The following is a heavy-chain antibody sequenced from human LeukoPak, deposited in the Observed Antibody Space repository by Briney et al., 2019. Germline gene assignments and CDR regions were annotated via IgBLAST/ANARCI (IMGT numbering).Heavy chain of an antibody. CDR3: ARGSVVVPAKSRGMDV. V-gene: IGHV4-34*01. D-gene: IGHD2-2*01. J-gene: IGHJ6*04. CDR1: GGSFSGYY. Sequence: PSETLSLTCAVYGGSFSGYYWSWIRQPPGKGLEWIGEINHSGSTNYNPSLKSRVTISVDTSKNQFSLKPSSVTAADTAVYYCARGSVVVPAKSRGMDVWGKGTTVTVSS. CDR2: INHSGST.